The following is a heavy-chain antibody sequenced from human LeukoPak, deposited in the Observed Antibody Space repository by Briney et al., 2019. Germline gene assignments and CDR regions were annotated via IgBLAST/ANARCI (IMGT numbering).Heavy chain of an antibody. J-gene: IGHJ3*02. V-gene: IGHV1-46*01. CDR2: INPSGGST. CDR1: GYTFTSYY. D-gene: IGHD4-17*01. Sequence: ASVKVSCKASGYTFTSYYMHWVRQAPGQGLEWMGIINPSGGSTSYAQKFQGRVTMTRDTSTSTVYMELSSLRSEDTAVYYCARPQNDYGDAQAFDIWGQGTIVTVSS. CDR3: ARPQNDYGDAQAFDI.